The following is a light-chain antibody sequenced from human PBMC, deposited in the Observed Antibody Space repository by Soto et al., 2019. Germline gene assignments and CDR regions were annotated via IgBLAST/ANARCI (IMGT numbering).Light chain of an antibody. CDR3: HKYNSIPTT. CDR1: QGIAPY. J-gene: IGKJ2*01. CDR2: ATS. Sequence: DVQMTQSPSSLSAFVGDRVTITCRASQGIAPYLAWFQQKPGKVPKLLIYATSTLQSGVPSRFSGSGSGTDFTLTIRSLQAKDVAVYYGHKYNSIPTTFAQGPKLEIK. V-gene: IGKV1-27*01.